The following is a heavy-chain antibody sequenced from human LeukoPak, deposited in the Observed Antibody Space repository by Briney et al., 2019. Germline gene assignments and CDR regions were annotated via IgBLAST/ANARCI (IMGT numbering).Heavy chain of an antibody. Sequence: SVKVSCKATGGTFSSYAISWVRQAPGQGLEWMGGIIPIFGTANYAQKFQGRVTITADESTSTAYMELSSLRSEDTAVYYCARVGGNDYYDSSGYYTYFDYWGQGTLVTVSS. D-gene: IGHD3-22*01. CDR2: IIPIFGTA. CDR3: ARVGGNDYYDSSGYYTYFDY. V-gene: IGHV1-69*13. CDR1: GGTFSSYA. J-gene: IGHJ4*02.